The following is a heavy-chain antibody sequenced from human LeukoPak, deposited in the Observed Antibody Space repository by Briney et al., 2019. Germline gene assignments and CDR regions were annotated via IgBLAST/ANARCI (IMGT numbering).Heavy chain of an antibody. D-gene: IGHD4-17*01. CDR2: MSYDGSYK. J-gene: IGHJ4*02. CDR3: AKDYRNYGDTIDY. CDR1: GFTFSSYG. V-gene: IGHV3-30*18. Sequence: PGRSLRLSCAASGFTFSSYGMHWVRQAPGKGLEWVAVMSYDGSYKYYADSVKGRFTISRDNSKNTLYLQMNSLRAEDTAVYYCAKDYRNYGDTIDYWGQGTLVTVSS.